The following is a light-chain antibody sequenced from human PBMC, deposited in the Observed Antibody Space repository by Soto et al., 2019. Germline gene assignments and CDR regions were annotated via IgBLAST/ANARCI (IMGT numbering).Light chain of an antibody. J-gene: IGKJ5*01. CDR3: QQYNDWPPIT. V-gene: IGKV3-15*01. CDR2: DAS. CDR1: QSVNIY. Sequence: DIVLTQSPATLSLSPGERPTLSCRASQSVNIYLAWYQQKPGQAPRLLIYDASTRATVIPARFSGSGSGTEFTLTISSLQSEDFAVYYCQQYNDWPPITFGQGTRLEIK.